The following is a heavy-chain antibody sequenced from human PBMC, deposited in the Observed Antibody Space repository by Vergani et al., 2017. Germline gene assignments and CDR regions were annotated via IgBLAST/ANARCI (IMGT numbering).Heavy chain of an antibody. Sequence: QVQLVESGGGMVQPGGSLRLACAASGFSFRSNGMHWVRQAPGKGLEWVAFIRYDGGKTYYVDSVKGRFTISRDNSKNTVFLQMNRLRAEDTAVYYCAKMGSVVVTEVAYYFDYWGQGTLVTVSS. CDR1: GFSFRSNG. V-gene: IGHV3-30*02. CDR2: IRYDGGKT. D-gene: IGHD2-21*02. J-gene: IGHJ4*02. CDR3: AKMGSVVVTEVAYYFDY.